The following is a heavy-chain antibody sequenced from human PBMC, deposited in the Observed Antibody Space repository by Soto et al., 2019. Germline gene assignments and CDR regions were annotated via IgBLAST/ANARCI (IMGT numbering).Heavy chain of an antibody. CDR1: GYTFTSYG. Sequence: ASVKVSCKASGYTFTSYGISWVRQAPGQGLEWMGWISAYNGNTNYAQKLQGRVTMTTDTSTSTAYMELRSLRSDAAVDYYWAKSVTAIDDAFDIWGQGTMVTVSS. D-gene: IGHD2-21*02. J-gene: IGHJ3*02. CDR3: AKSVTAIDDAFDI. CDR2: ISAYNGNT. V-gene: IGHV1-18*01.